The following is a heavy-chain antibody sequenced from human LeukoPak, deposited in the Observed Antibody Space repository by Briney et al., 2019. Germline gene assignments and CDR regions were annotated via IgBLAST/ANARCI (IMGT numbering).Heavy chain of an antibody. CDR2: ISSSSSYI. CDR3: AREPVLNWFDP. J-gene: IGHJ5*02. Sequence: PGGSLRLSRAASGFTFSSYSMNWVRQAPGKGLKWVSSISSSSSYIYYADSVKGRFTISRDNAKNSLYLQMNSLRAEDTAVYYCAREPVLNWFDPWGQGTLVTVSS. CDR1: GFTFSSYS. V-gene: IGHV3-21*01. D-gene: IGHD6-6*01.